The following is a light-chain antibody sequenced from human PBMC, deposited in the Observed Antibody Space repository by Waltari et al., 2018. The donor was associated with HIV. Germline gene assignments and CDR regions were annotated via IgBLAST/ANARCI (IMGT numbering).Light chain of an antibody. J-gene: IGLJ3*02. CDR1: RSHIGTKT. CDR3: AAWDDSLNAWV. CDR2: GNH. V-gene: IGLV1-44*01. Sequence: QSVLTQPPSAPGTPGQRVTVSCSGSRSHIGTKTVNWYQQLPESAPKFLIYGNHERPSGVPDRFSGSKSGTSASLAISGLRSEDEADYYCAAWDDSLNAWVFGGGTKVTVL.